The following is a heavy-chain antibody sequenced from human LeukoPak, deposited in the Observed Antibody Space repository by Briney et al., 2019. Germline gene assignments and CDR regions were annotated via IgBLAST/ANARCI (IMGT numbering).Heavy chain of an antibody. CDR3: ARVPSSSSYFDY. Sequence: ASVKVSCKASGYTFTGYYMHWVRQAPGQGLERMGWINPNSGGTNYAQKFQGRVTMTRDTSISTAYMELSRLRSDDTAVYYCARVPSSSSYFDYWGQGTLVTVSS. CDR1: GYTFTGYY. J-gene: IGHJ4*02. D-gene: IGHD6-6*01. V-gene: IGHV1-2*02. CDR2: INPNSGGT.